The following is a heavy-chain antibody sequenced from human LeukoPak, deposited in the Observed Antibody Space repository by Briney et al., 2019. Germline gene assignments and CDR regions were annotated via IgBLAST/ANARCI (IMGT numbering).Heavy chain of an antibody. V-gene: IGHV4-59*01. CDR1: GGSISSYY. J-gene: IGHJ4*02. Sequence: PSETLSLICTVSGGSISSYYWSWIRQPPGKGLEWIGYIYYSGSTNYNPSLKSRVTISVDTSKNQFSLKLSSVTAADTAVYYCARMYSYGLDFDYWGQGTLVTVSS. D-gene: IGHD5-18*01. CDR2: IYYSGST. CDR3: ARMYSYGLDFDY.